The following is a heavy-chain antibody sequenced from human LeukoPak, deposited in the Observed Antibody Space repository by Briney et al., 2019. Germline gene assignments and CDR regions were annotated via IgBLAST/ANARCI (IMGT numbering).Heavy chain of an antibody. V-gene: IGHV4-39*01. CDR1: GGSISSSSYY. Sequence: PSETLSLTCTVSGGSISSSSYYWGWIRQPPGKGLEWIGSIYYSGSTYYNPSLKSRVTISVDTSKNQFSLKLSSVTAADTAVYYCARRVMGHNWFDPWGRGTLVTVSS. CDR3: ARRVMGHNWFDP. CDR2: IYYSGST. J-gene: IGHJ5*02. D-gene: IGHD2-8*01.